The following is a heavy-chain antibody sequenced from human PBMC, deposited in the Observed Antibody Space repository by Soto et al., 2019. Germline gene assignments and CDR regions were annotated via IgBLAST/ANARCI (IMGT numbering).Heavy chain of an antibody. CDR1: GFNFNNFA. Sequence: PGXPLRLSCAASGFNFNNFALNWVLQAPGKGLECVSAISGSGGSTYYADSVKGRFTISRDNSKNTLYLQMNSLRAEDTAVYYCASASGLAIFGVVSRNWGQGTLVTVSS. CDR2: ISGSGGST. J-gene: IGHJ4*02. CDR3: ASASGLAIFGVVSRN. V-gene: IGHV3-23*01. D-gene: IGHD3-3*01.